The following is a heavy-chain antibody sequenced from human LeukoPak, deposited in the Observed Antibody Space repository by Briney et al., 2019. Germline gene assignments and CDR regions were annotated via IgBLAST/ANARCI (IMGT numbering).Heavy chain of an antibody. V-gene: IGHV4-39*01. CDR1: GGSLSSYY. J-gene: IGHJ6*03. D-gene: IGHD3-10*02. CDR2: IYHSGKT. Sequence: SETLSLTCTVSGGSLSSYYWGWIRQSAGTGLEYIGSIYHSGKTQYTPPLKSRVSISIDTSKNQFSLNLTSMTAADTAVYYCATLVFGYYMDVWGKGTTVIVSS. CDR3: ATLVFGYYMDV.